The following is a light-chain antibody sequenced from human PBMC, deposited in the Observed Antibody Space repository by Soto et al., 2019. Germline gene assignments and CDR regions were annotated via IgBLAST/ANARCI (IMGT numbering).Light chain of an antibody. CDR3: QQYSTYPLT. Sequence: DIQMTQSPSTLSASVGDRVTITCRASQSISSWLAWYQQKLGKAPKLLIYKASNLQSGVPSRFSGSASGADFTLTISSLQPDDFATYCCQQYSTYPLTFGGGTKVEIK. V-gene: IGKV1-5*03. J-gene: IGKJ4*01. CDR1: QSISSW. CDR2: KAS.